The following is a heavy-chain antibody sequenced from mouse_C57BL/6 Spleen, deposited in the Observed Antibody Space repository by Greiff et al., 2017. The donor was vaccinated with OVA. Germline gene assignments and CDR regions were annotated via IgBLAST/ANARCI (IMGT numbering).Heavy chain of an antibody. D-gene: IGHD2-3*01. Sequence: DVQLVESGGGLVQPGGSLKLSCAASGFTFSDYYIYWVRQTPEKRLEWVAYISNGGGSTYYPDTVKGRFTISRDNAKNTLYLQMSRLKSEDTAMYYCARSDGYYLDYWGQGTTLTVSS. CDR2: ISNGGGST. CDR1: GFTFSDYY. J-gene: IGHJ2*01. V-gene: IGHV5-12*01. CDR3: ARSDGYYLDY.